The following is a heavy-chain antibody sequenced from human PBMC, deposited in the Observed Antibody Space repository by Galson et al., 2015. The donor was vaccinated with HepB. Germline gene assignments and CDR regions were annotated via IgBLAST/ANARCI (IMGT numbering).Heavy chain of an antibody. J-gene: IGHJ6*02. Sequence: SVKVSCKASGYTFTSYAMHWVRQAPGQRLEWMGWINAGNGNTKYSQKFQGRVTITRDTSASTAYMELSSLRSEDTAVYYCARVELNYYGSGSYYNYYYGMDVWGQGTTVTVSS. CDR3: ARVELNYYGSGSYYNYYYGMDV. V-gene: IGHV1-3*01. CDR1: GYTFTSYA. CDR2: INAGNGNT. D-gene: IGHD3-10*01.